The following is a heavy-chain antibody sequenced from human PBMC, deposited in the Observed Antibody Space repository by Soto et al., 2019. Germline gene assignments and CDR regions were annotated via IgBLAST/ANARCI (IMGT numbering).Heavy chain of an antibody. CDR1: GFTFSSYG. V-gene: IGHV3-30*18. Sequence: GGSLRLSCAASGFTFSSYGMHWVRQAPGKGLEWVAVISYDGSNKYYADSVKGRFTISRDNSKNTLYLQMNSLRAEDTAVYYCAKDIAEIHVLVPAAMANYYYGMDVWGQGTTVTVSS. D-gene: IGHD2-2*01. J-gene: IGHJ6*02. CDR2: ISYDGSNK. CDR3: AKDIAEIHVLVPAAMANYYYGMDV.